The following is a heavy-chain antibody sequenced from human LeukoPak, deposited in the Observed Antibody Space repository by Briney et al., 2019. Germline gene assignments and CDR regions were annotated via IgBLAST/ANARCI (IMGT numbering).Heavy chain of an antibody. CDR3: ASEDGHNPNLGFDY. Sequence: PGRSLRLSYAASGFSFSSYGMHWVRQAPGKGLEWVAVISYDGRNKYYADSVKGRFTISRDTSKNTLYLQMNSLRAEDTAVYYCASEDGHNPNLGFDYWGQGTLVTVSS. J-gene: IGHJ4*02. CDR2: ISYDGRNK. CDR1: GFSFSSYG. D-gene: IGHD5-24*01. V-gene: IGHV3-30*03.